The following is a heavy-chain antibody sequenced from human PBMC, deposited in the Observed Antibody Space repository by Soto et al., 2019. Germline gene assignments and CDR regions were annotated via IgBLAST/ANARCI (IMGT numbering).Heavy chain of an antibody. V-gene: IGHV3-7*01. D-gene: IGHD5-12*01. Sequence: GGSLRLSCAASGFTFSSDWMSWVRQAPGKGLEWVANIKQDGSEKYYVDSVKGRFTISRDNAKNSLYLQMNSLRAEDTAVYYCARHSGYDPQSFDYWGQGTLVTVSS. CDR3: ARHSGYDPQSFDY. CDR1: GFTFSSDW. J-gene: IGHJ4*02. CDR2: IKQDGSEK.